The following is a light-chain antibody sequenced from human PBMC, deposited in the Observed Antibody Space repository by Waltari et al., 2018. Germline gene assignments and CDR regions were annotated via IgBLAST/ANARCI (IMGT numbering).Light chain of an antibody. CDR2: EVT. CDR1: SSDIGGYNY. Sequence: QSALTQPPSASGSPGQSVTISCTGTSSDIGGYNYVSWYQQRPGKAPKLLIYEVTKRPSGVPDRFSGYKSANTASLTVSGLQAEDEADYYCSSYAGSNYVAFGGGTKLTVL. V-gene: IGLV2-8*01. J-gene: IGLJ2*01. CDR3: SSYAGSNYVA.